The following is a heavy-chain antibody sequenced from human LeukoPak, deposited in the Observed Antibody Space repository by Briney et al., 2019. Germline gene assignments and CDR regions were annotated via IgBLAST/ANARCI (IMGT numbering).Heavy chain of an antibody. D-gene: IGHD1-26*01. CDR1: GFTFSRYG. CDR2: ISGSGSKT. CDR3: GKDGGRYQFDY. V-gene: IGHV3-23*01. Sequence: GGSLRLSCAASGFTFSRYGMSWVRQAPGKGLEWVSAISGSGSKTYYADPVKGRFTISRDNSKSTLYLQMNSLRAEDTAVYYCGKDGGRYQFDYWGQGTLVTVSS. J-gene: IGHJ4*02.